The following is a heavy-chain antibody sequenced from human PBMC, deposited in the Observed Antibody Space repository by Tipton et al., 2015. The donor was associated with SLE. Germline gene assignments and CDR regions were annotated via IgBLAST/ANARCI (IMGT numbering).Heavy chain of an antibody. CDR2: VRSKRYGGTT. CDR1: GFTFGDYH. Sequence: SLRLSCAPSGFTFGDYHVNWVRQAPGKGMEWVGFVRSKRYGGTTEYAASVKGRFTISRDDSNNIAYLQMESLKTEDTAVYYCASERSYYMDVWAKGTTVTISS. J-gene: IGHJ6*03. V-gene: IGHV3-49*04. CDR3: ASERSYYMDV.